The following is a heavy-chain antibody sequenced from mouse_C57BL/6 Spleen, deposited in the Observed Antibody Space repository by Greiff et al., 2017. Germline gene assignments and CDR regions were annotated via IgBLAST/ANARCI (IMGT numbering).Heavy chain of an antibody. Sequence: VKLQESGAELVKPGASVKMSCKASGYTFTSYWITWVKQRPGQGLEWIGDIYPGSGSTNYNEKFKSKATLTVDTSSSTAYMQLSSLTSEDSAVYYCARGNGNSFAYWGQGTLVTVSA. CDR1: GYTFTSYW. CDR2: IYPGSGST. J-gene: IGHJ3*01. CDR3: ARGNGNSFAY. D-gene: IGHD2-1*01. V-gene: IGHV1-55*01.